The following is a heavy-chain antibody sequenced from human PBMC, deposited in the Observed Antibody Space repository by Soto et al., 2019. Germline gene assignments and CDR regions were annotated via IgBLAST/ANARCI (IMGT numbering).Heavy chain of an antibody. D-gene: IGHD2-21*02. V-gene: IGHV3-30*04. Sequence: GGSLRLSCAASGFTFYNYAIQWVRQAPGKGLEWVAAISDDGTNKYTADSVKGRFTISRDNSRNTVYLQVNSLRIEDTAVYYCARRLTTTVTAMGYWGQGTPVTVSS. CDR3: ARRLTTTVTAMGY. CDR1: GFTFYNYA. CDR2: ISDDGTNK. J-gene: IGHJ4*02.